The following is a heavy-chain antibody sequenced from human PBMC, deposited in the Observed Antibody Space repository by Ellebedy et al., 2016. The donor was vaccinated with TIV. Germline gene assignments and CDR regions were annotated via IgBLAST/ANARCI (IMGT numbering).Heavy chain of an antibody. CDR2: ISYDGSNK. Sequence: GESLKISXAASGFTFSSYAMHWVCQAPGKGLEWVAVISYDGSNKYYADSVKGRFTISRDNSKNTLYLQMNSLRAEDTAVYYCARDAPVGATLYYGMDVWGQGTTVTVSS. V-gene: IGHV3-30-3*01. CDR3: ARDAPVGATLYYGMDV. J-gene: IGHJ6*02. CDR1: GFTFSSYA. D-gene: IGHD1-26*01.